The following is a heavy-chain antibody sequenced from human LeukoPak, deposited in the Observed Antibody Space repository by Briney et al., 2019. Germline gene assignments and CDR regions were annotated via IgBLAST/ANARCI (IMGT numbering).Heavy chain of an antibody. V-gene: IGHV3-21*01. CDR2: ISRSSSYI. CDR1: GFTFSSYS. Sequence: GGSLRLSCAASGFTFSSYSMNWVRQAPGKGLEWVSSISRSSSYIYHADSVKGRFTISRDNAKNSLYLQMNSLRAEDTAVYYCARDRNDPDIVVVPAAIPGYYYYMDVWGKGTTVTVSS. D-gene: IGHD2-2*01. CDR3: ARDRNDPDIVVVPAAIPGYYYYMDV. J-gene: IGHJ6*03.